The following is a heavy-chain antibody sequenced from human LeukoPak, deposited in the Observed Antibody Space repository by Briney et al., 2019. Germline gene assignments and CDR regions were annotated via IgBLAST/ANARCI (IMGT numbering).Heavy chain of an antibody. J-gene: IGHJ6*03. D-gene: IGHD6-19*01. CDR3: ARFGSAVAGTYNYYYMAV. Sequence: SETLSLNRILSVGCIYVYYWGWIRRPPAKGLGYIGCISYSGATNYHPSLRSRLTISLDKSKNPFSLKLTSVTAADTAVYYCARFGSAVAGTYNYYYMAVWGKGTTVTVSS. CDR1: VGCIYVYY. CDR2: ISYSGAT. V-gene: IGHV4-59*01.